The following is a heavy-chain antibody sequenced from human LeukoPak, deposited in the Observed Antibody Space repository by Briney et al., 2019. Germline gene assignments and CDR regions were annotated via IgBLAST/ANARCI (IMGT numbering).Heavy chain of an antibody. Sequence: ASVKVACKAYGYTFTGYYMHWVRQAPGQGLEWMGWINPNSGGTNYAQKFQGRVTMTRDTSISTAYMELSRLRSDDTAVYYCARQTGDSPLYYFDYWGQGTLVTVSS. CDR3: ARQTGDSPLYYFDY. D-gene: IGHD7-27*01. CDR1: GYTFTGYY. J-gene: IGHJ4*02. V-gene: IGHV1-2*02. CDR2: INPNSGGT.